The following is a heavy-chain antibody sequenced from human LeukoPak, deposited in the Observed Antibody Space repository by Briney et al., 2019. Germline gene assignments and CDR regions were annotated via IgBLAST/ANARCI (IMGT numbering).Heavy chain of an antibody. CDR1: GYTFSSYS. CDR2: ISSSSSYI. Sequence: GGSLRLSRAASGYTFSSYSMNWVRQAPGKGLEWVSSISSSSSYIYYADSVKGRFTISRDNAKNSLYLQMNSLRAEDTAVYYCAELGITMIGGVWGKGTTVTISS. V-gene: IGHV3-21*01. CDR3: AELGITMIGGV. J-gene: IGHJ6*04. D-gene: IGHD3-10*02.